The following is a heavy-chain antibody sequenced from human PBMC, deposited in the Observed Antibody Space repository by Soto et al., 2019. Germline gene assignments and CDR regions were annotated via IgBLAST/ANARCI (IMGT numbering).Heavy chain of an antibody. D-gene: IGHD3-10*01. V-gene: IGHV4-59*01. CDR2: IYYSGST. CDR1: GGSISSYY. J-gene: IGHJ5*02. Sequence: ASETLSLTCTVSGGSISSYYWSWIRQPPGKGLEWIGYIYYSGSTNYNPSLKGRVTISVDTSKNQFSLKLSSVTAADTAVYYCARGPPTRIWFGQGDWFDPWGQGTLVTVSS. CDR3: ARGPPTRIWFGQGDWFDP.